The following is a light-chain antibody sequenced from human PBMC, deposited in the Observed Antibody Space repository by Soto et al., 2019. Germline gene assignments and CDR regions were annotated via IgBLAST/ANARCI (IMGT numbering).Light chain of an antibody. CDR2: GVS. CDR1: SSDVGAYKY. V-gene: IGLV2-8*01. Sequence: QSALTQPPSASGSTGQSVTISCTGASSDVGAYKYVSWYQQYPGKAPKLMIYGVSKRPSGVPDRFSGSKSGNTASLTVSGLQAEDEPDYYCTSYVGSDIWVFGGGTKLTVL. CDR3: TSYVGSDIWV. J-gene: IGLJ3*02.